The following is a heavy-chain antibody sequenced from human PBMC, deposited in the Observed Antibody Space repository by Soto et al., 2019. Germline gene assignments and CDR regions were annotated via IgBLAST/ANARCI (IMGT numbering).Heavy chain of an antibody. CDR2: IYYSGST. J-gene: IGHJ6*02. CDR1: GGSISSSSYY. V-gene: IGHV4-39*01. Sequence: PSETLSLTCTVSGGSISSSSYYWGWIRQPPGKGLEWIGSIYYSGSTYYNPSLKSRVTISVDTSKNQFSLKVTSVTAADTAVYYCARLYGYCIRNSCHGHYAMDVWGQGTTVTVSS. CDR3: ARLYGYCIRNSCHGHYAMDV. D-gene: IGHD2-2*01.